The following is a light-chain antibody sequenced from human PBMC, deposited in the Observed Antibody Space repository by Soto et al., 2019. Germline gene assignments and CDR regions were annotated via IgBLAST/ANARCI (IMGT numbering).Light chain of an antibody. CDR2: GAS. CDR1: QSVSSRY. V-gene: IGKV3-20*01. J-gene: IGKJ4*01. CDR3: HQYDNSPLT. Sequence: SQSPGTLSLSTGDTATLSCRASQSVSSRYLGWYQQRPGQAPRLLIYGASSRATGIPDRFSGSGSGTDFTLTISRLEPEDFAVYYCHQYDNSPLTFAGGTKVAIK.